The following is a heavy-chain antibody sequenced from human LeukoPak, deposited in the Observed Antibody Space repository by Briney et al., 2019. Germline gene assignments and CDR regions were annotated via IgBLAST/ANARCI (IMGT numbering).Heavy chain of an antibody. J-gene: IGHJ4*02. CDR3: AGTYYYDSSGSYYFDY. CDR1: GGTFSSYA. Sequence: SVKVSCKASGGTFSSYAISWVRQAPGQGLEWMGRIIPIFGIANYAQKFQGRVTITADKSTSTAYMELSSLRSEDTAVYYCAGTYYYDSSGSYYFDYWGREPWSPSPQ. CDR2: IIPIFGIA. D-gene: IGHD3-22*01. V-gene: IGHV1-69*04.